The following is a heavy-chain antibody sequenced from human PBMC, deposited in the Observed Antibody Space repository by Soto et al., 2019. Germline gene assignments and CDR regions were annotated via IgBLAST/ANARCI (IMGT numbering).Heavy chain of an antibody. J-gene: IGHJ4*02. Sequence: PGESLKLSCKGSGYSFTSYWIGWVRQMPGKGLEWMGNIYPDDSDTRYSPSFQGQVTISADKSINTAYLQRSSLKASDTAMYYCARALDWKADYWGQGTLVTVSS. CDR2: IYPDDSDT. V-gene: IGHV5-51*01. CDR3: ARALDWKADY. D-gene: IGHD1-1*01. CDR1: GYSFTSYW.